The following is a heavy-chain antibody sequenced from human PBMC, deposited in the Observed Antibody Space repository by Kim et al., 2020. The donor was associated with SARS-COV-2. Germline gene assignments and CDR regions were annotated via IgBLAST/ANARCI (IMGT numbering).Heavy chain of an antibody. Sequence: NPSLKSQVTLSVDTSKNQFPLKRSAVTAADTAVYYCARLYYYGSGYGMDVCGQGTTVTVSS. J-gene: IGHJ6*02. CDR3: ARLYYYGSGYGMDV. V-gene: IGHV4-39*01. D-gene: IGHD3-10*01.